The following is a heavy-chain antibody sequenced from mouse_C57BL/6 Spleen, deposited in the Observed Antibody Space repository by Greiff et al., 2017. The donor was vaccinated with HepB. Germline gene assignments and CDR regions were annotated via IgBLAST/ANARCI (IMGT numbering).Heavy chain of an antibody. CDR1: GYTFTDYN. J-gene: IGHJ3*01. CDR3: ARDYGSSGLDY. Sequence: EVQLQQSGPELVKPGASVKIPCKASGYTFTDYNMDWVKQSHGKSLEWIGDINPNNGGTIYNQKFKGKATLTVDKTYSTAYMELRSLTSEDTAVYDSARDYGSSGLDYWGKGTLVTVSA. V-gene: IGHV1-18*01. D-gene: IGHD1-1*01. CDR2: INPNNGGT.